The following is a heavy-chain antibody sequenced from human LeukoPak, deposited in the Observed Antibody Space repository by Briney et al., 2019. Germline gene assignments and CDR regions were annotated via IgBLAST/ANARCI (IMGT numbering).Heavy chain of an antibody. J-gene: IGHJ4*02. Sequence: PSETLSLTCAVYGGSFSGYYWSRIRQPPGKGLEWTGEINHSGSTNYNPSLKSRVTISVDASKNQFSLKLSSVTAADTAVYYCARGRSGYYSYYFDYWGQGTLVTVSS. CDR1: GGSFSGYY. V-gene: IGHV4-34*01. CDR2: INHSGST. CDR3: ARGRSGYYSYYFDY. D-gene: IGHD3-22*01.